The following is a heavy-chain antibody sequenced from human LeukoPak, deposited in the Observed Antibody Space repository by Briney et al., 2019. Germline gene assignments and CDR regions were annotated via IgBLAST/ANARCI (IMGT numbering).Heavy chain of an antibody. Sequence: PSETLSLTCTVSGGSVGIISHFWDWVRQPPGKGLEWIVSLSDTGTTYYNPSLESRVTMSVDTSKNQFSLKLSSVTAADTAVYYCASRDHTGRSHAWFDPWSQGTLVTVSS. CDR1: GGSVGIISHF. J-gene: IGHJ5*02. CDR2: LSDTGTT. V-gene: IGHV4-39*01. D-gene: IGHD1-14*01. CDR3: ASRDHTGRSHAWFDP.